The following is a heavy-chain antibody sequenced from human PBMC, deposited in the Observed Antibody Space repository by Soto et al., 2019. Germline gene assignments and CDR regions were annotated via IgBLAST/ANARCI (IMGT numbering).Heavy chain of an antibody. CDR2: IRNDGSRE. CDR3: ARGNGPGSFLIDY. V-gene: IGHV3-33*01. CDR1: GFTFSSHA. D-gene: IGHD3-10*01. Sequence: QVQLVESGGSVVQPGRSLRLSCAASGFTFSSHATHWARQAPGKGLEWVAFIRNDGSREYYVDSVRGRFTIFRDNSKNTLFLQMSSLKVEDTAVYYCARGNGPGSFLIDYWGQGTLVTVSS. J-gene: IGHJ4*02.